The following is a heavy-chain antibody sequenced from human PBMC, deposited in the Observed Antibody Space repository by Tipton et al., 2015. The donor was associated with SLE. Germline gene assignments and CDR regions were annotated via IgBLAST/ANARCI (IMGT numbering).Heavy chain of an antibody. CDR1: GGSISSYY. CDR2: IYTSGST. D-gene: IGHD4-11*01. CDR3: ASWNDYSNYAGFDP. Sequence: TLSLTCAVSGGSISSYYWSWIRQPPGKGLEWIGHIYTSGSTNYNPSLKSRVTISVDTSKNQFSLKLSSVTAADTAVYYCASWNDYSNYAGFDPWGQGTLVTVS. J-gene: IGHJ5*02. V-gene: IGHV4-4*08.